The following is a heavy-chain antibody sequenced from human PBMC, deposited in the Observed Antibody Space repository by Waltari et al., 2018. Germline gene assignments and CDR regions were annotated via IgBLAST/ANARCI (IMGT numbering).Heavy chain of an antibody. CDR3: ANRDLNKSYYYMDV. CDR2: INHSGNT. V-gene: IGHV4-34*01. J-gene: IGHJ6*03. CDR1: GGSFSGNY. Sequence: QLQLQQWGAGLLKPSETLSLTCGVYGGSFSGNYWSCIRQSPGKGLEWIGEINHSGNTKYNPYLKSRVTMSVDTFKNYFSLNLTSVTAADTAVYYCANRDLNKSYYYMDVWGKGTTVIVSS.